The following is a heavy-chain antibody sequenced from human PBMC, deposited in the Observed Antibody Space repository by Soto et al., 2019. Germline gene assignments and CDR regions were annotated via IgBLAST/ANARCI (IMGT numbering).Heavy chain of an antibody. J-gene: IGHJ5*02. CDR2: IFYSGST. Sequence: SETLSLTCTVSGGSISSYYWSWIRQPPGKGLEWLANIFYSGSTFYNPSLASRVSVSVDTSKNEFSLKLRSVTAADTAVYYCARQPTTGDTDLWFDPWGQGTLVTVSS. CDR1: GGSISSYY. V-gene: IGHV4-59*04. CDR3: ARQPTTGDTDLWFDP. D-gene: IGHD2-21*01.